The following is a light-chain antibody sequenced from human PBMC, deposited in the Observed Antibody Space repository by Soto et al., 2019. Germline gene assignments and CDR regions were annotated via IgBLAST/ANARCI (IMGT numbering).Light chain of an antibody. CDR3: CSFAGSHSWV. J-gene: IGLJ3*02. Sequence: QSVLTQPASVSGSPGQSITISCTGSSSDVGTYDLVSWYQHHPGAAPKLMFYEATRRPSGISNRFSGSKSGNTASLTISGLQAEDEADYYCCSFAGSHSWVFGGGNKLTVL. CDR1: SSDVGTYDL. V-gene: IGLV2-23*01. CDR2: EAT.